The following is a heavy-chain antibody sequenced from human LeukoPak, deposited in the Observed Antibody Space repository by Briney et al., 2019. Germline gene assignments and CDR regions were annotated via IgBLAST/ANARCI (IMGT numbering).Heavy chain of an antibody. D-gene: IGHD3-10*01. J-gene: IGHJ5*02. Sequence: GASVKVSCKASGYTFTGYYMHWVRQAPGQGLEWMGWINPNSGGTNYAQKFQGRVTMTRDTSISTAYMELSRLRSDDTAVYYCARVDGARTFNYYGSGRPNWFDPWGQGTLVTVSS. CDR3: ARVDGARTFNYYGSGRPNWFDP. V-gene: IGHV1-2*02. CDR2: INPNSGGT. CDR1: GYTFTGYY.